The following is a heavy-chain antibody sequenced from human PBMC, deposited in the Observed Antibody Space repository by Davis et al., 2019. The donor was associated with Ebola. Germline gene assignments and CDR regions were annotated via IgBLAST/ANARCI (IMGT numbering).Heavy chain of an antibody. Sequence: AASVKVSCKASGYTFTGYYMHWVRQAPGQGLEWMGRINPNSGGTNYAQKFQGRVTMTRDTSISTAYMELSRLRSDDTAVYYCARRGVLPSPVAFDIWGQGTMVTVSS. CDR1: GYTFTGYY. CDR2: INPNSGGT. CDR3: ARRGVLPSPVAFDI. V-gene: IGHV1-2*06. J-gene: IGHJ3*02. D-gene: IGHD3-10*01.